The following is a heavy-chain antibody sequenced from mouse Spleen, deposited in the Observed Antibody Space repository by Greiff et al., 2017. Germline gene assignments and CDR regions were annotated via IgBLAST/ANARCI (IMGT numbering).Heavy chain of an antibody. Sequence: QVQLQQPGAELVRPGSSVKLSCKASGYTFTSYWMHWVKQRPIQGLEWIGNIDPSDSETHYNQKFKDKATLTVDKSSSTAYMQLSSLTSEDSAVYYCARGDGYDVDYWGQGTTLTVSS. CDR1: GYTFTSYW. CDR3: ARGDGYDVDY. V-gene: IGHV1-52*01. CDR2: IDPSDSET. J-gene: IGHJ2*01. D-gene: IGHD2-2*01.